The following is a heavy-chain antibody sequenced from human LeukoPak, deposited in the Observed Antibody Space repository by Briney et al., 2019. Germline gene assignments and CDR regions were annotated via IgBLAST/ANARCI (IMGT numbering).Heavy chain of an antibody. CDR1: GGSISSYY. J-gene: IGHJ4*02. Sequence: SETLSLTCTVSGGSISSYYWSWIRQPPGKGLEWIGYIYYSGSTDYNPSLKSRVTISVDTSKNQFSLKLNFVTAADTAVYYCARDRGGYTYSHDYWGQGTLVTVSS. CDR2: IYYSGST. V-gene: IGHV4-59*12. CDR3: ARDRGGYTYSHDY. D-gene: IGHD5-18*01.